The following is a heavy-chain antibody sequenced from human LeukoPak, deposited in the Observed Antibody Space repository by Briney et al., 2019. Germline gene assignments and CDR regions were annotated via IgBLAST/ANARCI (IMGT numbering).Heavy chain of an antibody. CDR3: AKDNYGGIFAS. V-gene: IGHV3-23*01. CDR1: GFTFSDYG. D-gene: IGHD4-17*01. CDR2: ISDTVRDT. J-gene: IGHJ4*02. Sequence: GGSLRLSCAASGFTFSDYGMSWLRQAPGKGLEWVSHISDTVRDTWYANSVKGRFIISRDNSRDTVYLQMSSLRPEDTALYFCAKDNYGGIFASWGQGTLVTVSS.